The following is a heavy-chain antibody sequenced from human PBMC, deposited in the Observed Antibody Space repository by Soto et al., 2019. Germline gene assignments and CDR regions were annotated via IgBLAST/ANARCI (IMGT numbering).Heavy chain of an antibody. V-gene: IGHV1-69*02. CDR2: IIPILGIA. Sequence: GASVKVSCKASGGTFSSYTISWVRQAPGQGLEWMGRIIPILGIANYAQKFQGRVTITADKSTSTAYMELSSLRSEDTAVYYCATASIVATTDSYYYYGMDVWGQGTTVTVSS. J-gene: IGHJ6*02. CDR3: ATASIVATTDSYYYYGMDV. D-gene: IGHD5-12*01. CDR1: GGTFSSYT.